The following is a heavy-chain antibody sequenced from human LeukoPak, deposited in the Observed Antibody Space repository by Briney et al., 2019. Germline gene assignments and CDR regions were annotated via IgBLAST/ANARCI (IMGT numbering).Heavy chain of an antibody. Sequence: PSETLSLTCTVSGGSISTYSWTWIRQPPGKGLEWIGNIYYSGSTNCNPSLKSRVTISIDTSKNQFSLKVSSVTAADTAVYYCARAHSSGWPHMFDPWGQGTLVTVPS. D-gene: IGHD6-19*01. V-gene: IGHV4-59*01. J-gene: IGHJ5*02. CDR3: ARAHSSGWPHMFDP. CDR2: IYYSGST. CDR1: GGSISTYS.